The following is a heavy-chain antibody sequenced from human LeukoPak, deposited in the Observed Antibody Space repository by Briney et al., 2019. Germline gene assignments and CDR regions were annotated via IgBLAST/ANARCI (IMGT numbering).Heavy chain of an antibody. J-gene: IGHJ4*02. CDR1: GYTFTGYY. Sequence: ASVKVSCKASGYTFTGYYMHWVRQAPGQGPEWMGWINPNSGGTNYAPKFQGRVTMTRDTSISTAYMEPSGLTSDDTAVYFCATYYSDTSARDWGQGTLVTVSS. V-gene: IGHV1-2*02. CDR3: ATYYSDTSARD. CDR2: INPNSGGT. D-gene: IGHD3-22*01.